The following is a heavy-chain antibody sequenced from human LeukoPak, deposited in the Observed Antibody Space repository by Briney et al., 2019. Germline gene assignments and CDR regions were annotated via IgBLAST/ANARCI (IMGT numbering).Heavy chain of an antibody. CDR1: GFTFSSYA. D-gene: IGHD3-22*01. Sequence: GGSLRLSCAASGFTFSSYAMSWVRQAPGKGLEWVSAISGSGGGTYYADSVKGRFTISRDNSKNTLYLQVNSLRAGDTAVYYCAKDAGYDSSGHYQHWGQGTQVTVSS. J-gene: IGHJ1*01. CDR2: ISGSGGGT. V-gene: IGHV3-23*01. CDR3: AKDAGYDSSGHYQH.